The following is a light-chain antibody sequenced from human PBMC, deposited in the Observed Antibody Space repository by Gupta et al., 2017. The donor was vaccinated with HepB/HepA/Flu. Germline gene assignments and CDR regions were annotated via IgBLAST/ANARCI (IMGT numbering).Light chain of an antibody. V-gene: IGLV2-11*01. CDR2: DVT. CDR1: SSDVGGYNY. Sequence: QSVLTQPRSVSGSPGQSVTISCTGTSSDVGGYNYVSWYQQHPGKAPKFMIYDVTKRPSGVPDRFSGSKSGNTASLTISGLQAEDEANYHCCSYAGSHSWVFGGGTKVTVL. CDR3: CSYAGSHSWV. J-gene: IGLJ2*01.